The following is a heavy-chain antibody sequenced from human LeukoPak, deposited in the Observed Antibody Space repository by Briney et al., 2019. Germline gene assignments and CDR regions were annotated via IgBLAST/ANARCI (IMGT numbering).Heavy chain of an antibody. CDR3: AKGRRRSSSGFDY. Sequence: GASVKVSCKASGYTFTGYYMHWVRQAPGQGLEWMGWINPNSGGTNYAQKFQGRVTMTRDTSISTAYMELSRLRSDDTAVYYYAKGRRRSSSGFDYWGQGTLVTVSS. V-gene: IGHV1-2*02. J-gene: IGHJ4*02. CDR1: GYTFTGYY. CDR2: INPNSGGT. D-gene: IGHD6-6*01.